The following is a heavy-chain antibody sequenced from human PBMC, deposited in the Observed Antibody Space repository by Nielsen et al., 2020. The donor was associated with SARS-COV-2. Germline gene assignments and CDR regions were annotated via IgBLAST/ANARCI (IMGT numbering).Heavy chain of an antibody. Sequence: GESLKISCAASGFTFSSYGMHWVRQAPGKGLEWVAVISYDGSNKYYADSVKGRFTISRDNSKNTLYLQMNSLRAEDTAVYYCAIASSWYTGLDYWGQGTLVTVSS. J-gene: IGHJ4*02. D-gene: IGHD6-13*01. CDR1: GFTFSSYG. CDR3: AIASSWYTGLDY. CDR2: ISYDGSNK. V-gene: IGHV3-33*05.